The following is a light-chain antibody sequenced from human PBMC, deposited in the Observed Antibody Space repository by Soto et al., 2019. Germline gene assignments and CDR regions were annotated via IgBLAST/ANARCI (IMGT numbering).Light chain of an antibody. CDR1: QSVSSN. Sequence: EIVMTQSQATLSVSPGERATLSCRASQSVSSNLAWYQQKPGHAPRLLIYRASTRATGIPARFSGSGSGTEFTLTISSLQSEDFAVYYCQQYNNWPLTFGGGTKVEIK. CDR2: RAS. V-gene: IGKV3-15*01. J-gene: IGKJ4*01. CDR3: QQYNNWPLT.